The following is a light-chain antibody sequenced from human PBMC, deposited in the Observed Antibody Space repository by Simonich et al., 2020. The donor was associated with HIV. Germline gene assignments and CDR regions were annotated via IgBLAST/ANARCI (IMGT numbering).Light chain of an antibody. CDR1: QSISNY. J-gene: IGKJ1*01. V-gene: IGKV1-39*01. CDR2: AAS. CDR3: QQSYRPPPT. Sequence: DIQMPQSPSSLSASVGDRVTITCLTSQSISNYLNWYQQKPGHAPNLLIYAASSLQSGVPSRFSGSGSGTDFTLTISSLQPEDFATYYCQQSYRPPPTFGQGTKVEIK.